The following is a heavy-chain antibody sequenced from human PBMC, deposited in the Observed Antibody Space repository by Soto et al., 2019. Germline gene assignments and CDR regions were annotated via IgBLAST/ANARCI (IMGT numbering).Heavy chain of an antibody. D-gene: IGHD5-12*01. Sequence: GASVKVSCKVSGYTLTELSMHWVRQAPGKGLEWMGGFDPEDGETIYAQKFQGRVTMTEDTSTDTAYMELSSLRSEDTAVYYCATDRTGGYDALGAFYIWGQGTMVTVSS. CDR1: GYTLTELS. CDR2: FDPEDGET. CDR3: ATDRTGGYDALGAFYI. J-gene: IGHJ3*02. V-gene: IGHV1-24*01.